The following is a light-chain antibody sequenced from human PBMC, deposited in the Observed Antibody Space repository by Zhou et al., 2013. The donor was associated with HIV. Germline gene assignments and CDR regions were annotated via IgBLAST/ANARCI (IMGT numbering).Light chain of an antibody. CDR2: GAS. V-gene: IGKV3-20*01. CDR1: QSVGSY. CDR3: QQYGSSPRT. J-gene: IGKJ1*01. Sequence: EIVLTQSPATLSLSPGERATLSCRASQSVGSYLAWYQQKPGQAPRLLIHGASSRATGTPDRFSGSGSGTDFTLTISRLEPEDFAVYYCQQYGSSPRTFGQGTKVEIK.